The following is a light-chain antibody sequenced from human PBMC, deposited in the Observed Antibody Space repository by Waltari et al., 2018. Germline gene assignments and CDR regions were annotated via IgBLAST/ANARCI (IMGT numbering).Light chain of an antibody. CDR1: SRDVGNYKR. J-gene: IGLJ2*01. V-gene: IGLV2-23*02. CDR2: AVS. CDR3: SSYAGSSKGV. Sequence: QSALTQPASVSGSPGQSITISCTGTSRDVGNYKRVSWYQQHPGKAPKLMIYAVSKPPSGVSDRFSGSKSGDMASLTISGLQPEDEAEYFCSSYAGSSKGVFGGGTKVTVL.